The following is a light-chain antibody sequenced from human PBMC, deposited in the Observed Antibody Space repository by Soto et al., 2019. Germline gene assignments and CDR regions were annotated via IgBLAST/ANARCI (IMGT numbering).Light chain of an antibody. CDR1: RPVVRQY. CDR2: DAV. V-gene: IGKV3-20*01. Sequence: FSQARDALSFSTGERFSISCRASRPVVRQYIAWYHQKSGQAPRLLLHDAVTRATGIPDRFSGSGSGSGTDFTLFISRLEPEDFGVYYCQQNWRSPPFGPGTKVAIK. CDR3: QQNWRSPP. J-gene: IGKJ3*01.